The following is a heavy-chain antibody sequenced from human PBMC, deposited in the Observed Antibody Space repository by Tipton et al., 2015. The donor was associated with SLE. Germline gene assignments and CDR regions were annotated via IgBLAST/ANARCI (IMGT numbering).Heavy chain of an antibody. Sequence: SLRLSCAASGFRFSDYVMHWVRQSPGKGLEWLALIWFDGSDEFYADSVRGRFTVSRDNAKKSLYLQMNSLRVEDTALYYCAKDGGGGSPLNWFDPWGQGTLVTVSS. CDR2: IWFDGSDE. CDR1: GFRFSDYV. D-gene: IGHD3-16*01. V-gene: IGHV3-33*03. CDR3: AKDGGGGSPLNWFDP. J-gene: IGHJ5*02.